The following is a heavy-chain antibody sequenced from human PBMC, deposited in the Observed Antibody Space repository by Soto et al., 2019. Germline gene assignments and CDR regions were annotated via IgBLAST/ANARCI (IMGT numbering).Heavy chain of an antibody. D-gene: IGHD2-15*01. J-gene: IGHJ4*02. CDR1: GFTFSSYA. V-gene: IGHV3-23*01. CDR2: ISGSGGST. CDR3: ATPPLIVVVAAFFDY. Sequence: GGSLRLSCAASGFTFSSYAMSWVRQAPGKGLEWVSAISGSGGSTYYADSVKGRFTISRDNSKNTLYLQMNSLRAEDTAVYYCATPPLIVVVAAFFDYWGQGTLVTVSS.